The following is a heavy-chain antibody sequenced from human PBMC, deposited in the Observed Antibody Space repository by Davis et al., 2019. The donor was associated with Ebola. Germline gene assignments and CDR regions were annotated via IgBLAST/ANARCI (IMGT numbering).Heavy chain of an antibody. CDR3: ARAAVRTYYDILTGYSPFDY. D-gene: IGHD3-9*01. Sequence: LRLSCTVSGGSIISGSYYWSWIRQHPEKGLEWIGYIYYSGSTYYNPSLKSRVTISVDTSKNQFSLKLSSVTAADTAVYYCARAAVRTYYDILTGYSPFDYWGQGTLVTVSS. CDR1: GGSIISGSYY. V-gene: IGHV4-30-4*01. J-gene: IGHJ4*02. CDR2: IYYSGST.